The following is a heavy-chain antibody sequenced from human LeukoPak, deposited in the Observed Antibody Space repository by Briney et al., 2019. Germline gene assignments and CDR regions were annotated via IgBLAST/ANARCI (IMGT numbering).Heavy chain of an antibody. J-gene: IGHJ5*02. V-gene: IGHV3-49*03. D-gene: IGHD3-10*01. CDR2: IRSKAYGGTT. CDR1: GFTFGDYA. CDR3: TIGSMVRGVIITNNWFDP. Sequence: PGGSLRPSCTASGFTFGDYAMSWFRQAPGKGLEWVGFIRSKAYGGTTEYAASVKGRFTISRDDSKSIAYLQMNSLKTEDTAVYYCTIGSMVRGVIITNNWFDPWGQGTLVTVSS.